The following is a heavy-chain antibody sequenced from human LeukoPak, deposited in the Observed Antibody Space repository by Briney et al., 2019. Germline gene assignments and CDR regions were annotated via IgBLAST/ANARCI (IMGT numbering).Heavy chain of an antibody. CDR2: IYYSGST. D-gene: IGHD3-10*01. Sequence: SETLSLTCTVPGGSISSYYWSWIRQPPGKGLEWIGYIYYSGSTNYNTSLTSRVTISVATSKNQFSLKLSSVTAADTAVYYCARHVLAYYYGSGSYLRLPLFDYWGQGTLVTVSS. V-gene: IGHV4-59*08. CDR3: ARHVLAYYYGSGSYLRLPLFDY. J-gene: IGHJ4*02. CDR1: GGSISSYY.